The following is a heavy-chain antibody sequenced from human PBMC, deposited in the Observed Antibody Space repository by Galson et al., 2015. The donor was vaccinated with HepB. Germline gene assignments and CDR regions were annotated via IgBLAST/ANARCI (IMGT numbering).Heavy chain of an antibody. V-gene: IGHV1-69*13. CDR3: ARSITIFGVVTVNWFDP. J-gene: IGHJ5*02. D-gene: IGHD3-3*01. CDR2: IIPIFGTA. CDR1: GGTFSSYA. Sequence: SVKVSCKASGGTFSSYAISWVRQAPGQGLEWMGGIIPIFGTANYAQKFQGRVTITADESTSTAYMELSSLRSEDTAVYYCARSITIFGVVTVNWFDPWGQGTLVTVSS.